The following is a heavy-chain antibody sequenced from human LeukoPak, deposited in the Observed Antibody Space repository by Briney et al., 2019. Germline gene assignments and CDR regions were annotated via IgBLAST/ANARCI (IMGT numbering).Heavy chain of an antibody. CDR2: IYTSGST. CDR3: ARDSTVESEFDP. V-gene: IGHV4-4*07. D-gene: IGHD4-23*01. J-gene: IGHJ5*02. Sequence: SETLSLTCTVSGGSISSYYWSWIRQPAGKGLEWIGRIYTSGSTNYNPSLKSRVTMSVDTSKNQFSLKLSSVTAADTAMYYCARDSTVESEFDPWGQGTLVTVSS. CDR1: GGSISSYY.